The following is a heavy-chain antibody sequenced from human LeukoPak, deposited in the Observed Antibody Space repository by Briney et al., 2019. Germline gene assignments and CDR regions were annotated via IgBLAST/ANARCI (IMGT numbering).Heavy chain of an antibody. D-gene: IGHD6-13*01. V-gene: IGHV4-34*01. Sequence: SETLSLTCTVSGGSISGYYWSWIRQPPGKGLEWIGEINHSGSTNYNPSLKSRVTISVDTSKNQFSLKLSSVTAADTAVYYCARGRYSSSWPFDYWGQGTLVTVSS. CDR1: GGSISGYY. CDR3: ARGRYSSSWPFDY. J-gene: IGHJ4*02. CDR2: INHSGST.